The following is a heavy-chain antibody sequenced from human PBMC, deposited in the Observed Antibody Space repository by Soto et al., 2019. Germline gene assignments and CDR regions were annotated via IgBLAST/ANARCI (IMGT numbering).Heavy chain of an antibody. CDR2: VDYSGTA. CDR1: SGSISVTNVF. CDR3: ARITGRHLDY. D-gene: IGHD1-20*01. Sequence: SETLSLTCTVSSGSISVTNVFWGWVRQPPGKGLEWIGNVDYSGTAYFSPSLATRATFHVDTSKNQFSLTLYSVTAADTAVYYCARITGRHLDYWGQGILVTVSS. J-gene: IGHJ4*02. V-gene: IGHV4-39*01.